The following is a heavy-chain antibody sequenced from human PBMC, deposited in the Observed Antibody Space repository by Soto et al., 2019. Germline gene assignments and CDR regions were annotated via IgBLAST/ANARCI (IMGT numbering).Heavy chain of an antibody. CDR1: GGSISSGGYY. Sequence: PSETLSLTCTVSGGSISSGGYYWSWIRQHPGKGLEWIGYIYYSGSTYYNPSLKSRVTISVDTSKNQFSLKLSSVTAADTAVYYCAREKYGGYFDYWGQGTLVTVSS. V-gene: IGHV4-31*03. D-gene: IGHD2-8*01. CDR2: IYYSGST. CDR3: AREKYGGYFDY. J-gene: IGHJ4*02.